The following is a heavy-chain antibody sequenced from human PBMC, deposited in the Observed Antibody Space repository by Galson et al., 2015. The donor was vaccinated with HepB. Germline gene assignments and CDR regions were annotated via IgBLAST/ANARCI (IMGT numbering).Heavy chain of an antibody. CDR2: IWSNGSNR. CDR3: VRMGDLSGYSSC. D-gene: IGHD3-22*01. V-gene: IGHV3-33*01. CDR1: GFTFNRYG. J-gene: IGHJ4*02. Sequence: SLRLSCAVSGFTFNRYGMHWVRQAPGKGLEWVALIWSNGSNRYYSNSVMGRFTISRDNSKNTLYLEMNSLRAEDTAVYYCVRMGDLSGYSSCWGQGTLVTVSS.